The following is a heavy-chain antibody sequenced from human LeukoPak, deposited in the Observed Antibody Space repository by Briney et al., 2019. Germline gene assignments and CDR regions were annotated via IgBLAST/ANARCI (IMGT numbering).Heavy chain of an antibody. Sequence: PSETLSLTCAVYGGSFSGYYWSWIRQPPGKGLEWIGEINHSGSTNYNPSLKSRVTISVDTSKNQFSLNLSSVTAADTAVYYCARTPPMARRRPMDVWGQGTTVTVSS. V-gene: IGHV4-34*01. CDR3: ARTPPMARRRPMDV. CDR2: INHSGST. J-gene: IGHJ6*02. CDR1: GGSFSGYY. D-gene: IGHD5-24*01.